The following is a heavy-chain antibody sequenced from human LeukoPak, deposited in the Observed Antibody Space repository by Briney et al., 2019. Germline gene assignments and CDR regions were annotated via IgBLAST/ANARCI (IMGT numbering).Heavy chain of an antibody. CDR1: GFTFSTYS. V-gene: IGHV3-7*03. CDR2: IKQDGSEK. J-gene: IGHJ4*02. Sequence: GGSLRLSCAASGFTFSTYSMNWVRQAPGKGLEWVANIKQDGSEKYYVDSVKGRFTISRDNAKNSLSLEMNSLRAEDTAVYYCARGDKQPNSGSYPVYWGQGTLVTVSS. D-gene: IGHD1-26*01. CDR3: ARGDKQPNSGSYPVY.